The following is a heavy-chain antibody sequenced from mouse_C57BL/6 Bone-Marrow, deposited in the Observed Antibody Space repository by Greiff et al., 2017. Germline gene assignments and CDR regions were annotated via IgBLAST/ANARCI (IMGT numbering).Heavy chain of an antibody. J-gene: IGHJ4*01. CDR1: GFTFSSYA. CDR3: ARDGYPVDY. V-gene: IGHV5-4*01. CDR2: ISDGGSYT. Sequence: EVMLVESGGGLVKPGGSLKLSCAASGFTFSSYAMSWVRQTPEKRLEWVATISDGGSYTYYPDNVKGRFTISRDNAKNNLYLQMSHLKSEDTAMYYCARDGYPVDYWGRGTSVTVSS. D-gene: IGHD1-2*01.